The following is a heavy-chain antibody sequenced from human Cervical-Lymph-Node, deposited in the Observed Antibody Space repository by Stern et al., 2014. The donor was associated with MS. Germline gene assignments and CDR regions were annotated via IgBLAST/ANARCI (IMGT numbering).Heavy chain of an antibody. CDR2: IGGSGRTI. Sequence: VQLVESGGGLVTPGGSLRLSCAASGFMFSDYYMSWVRQAPGTGLEWLSHIGGSGRTIYYADSMKGRFNISRDNAKSSLYLQRYSLRVEDTAVYFCARTGADGYEGADSWGQGTLVTVSS. CDR3: ARTGADGYEGADS. D-gene: IGHD5-12*01. V-gene: IGHV3-11*01. CDR1: GFMFSDYY. J-gene: IGHJ4*02.